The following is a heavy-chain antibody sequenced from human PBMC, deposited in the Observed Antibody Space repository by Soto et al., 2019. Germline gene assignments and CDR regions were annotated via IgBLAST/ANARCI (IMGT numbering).Heavy chain of an antibody. CDR3: AREPNYFDY. V-gene: IGHV1-18*01. J-gene: IGHJ4*02. Sequence: QVQLVQSGAEVKKPGASVKVSCKASGYTFTSYGISWVRQAPGKGLEWMGWISAYNGNTKYAMKLQGRVTMTADTSTSTASMEMRSLRSDDTAVYYCAREPNYFDYWGQGTLGTVSS. CDR1: GYTFTSYG. CDR2: ISAYNGNT.